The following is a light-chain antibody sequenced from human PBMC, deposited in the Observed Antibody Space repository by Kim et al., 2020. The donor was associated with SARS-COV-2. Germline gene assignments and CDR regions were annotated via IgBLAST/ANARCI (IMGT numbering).Light chain of an antibody. Sequence: SSELPQDPTVSVALGQTVRITCQGDSLRNYYASWYQQKPVQAPALVMYGRNNRPSGVPDRLSGSSSGNTASFPITEAQAEDAAAYYFNSRDSSGTSWVFG. J-gene: IGLJ3*02. CDR1: SLRNYY. CDR2: GRN. CDR3: NSRDSSGTSWV. V-gene: IGLV3-19*01.